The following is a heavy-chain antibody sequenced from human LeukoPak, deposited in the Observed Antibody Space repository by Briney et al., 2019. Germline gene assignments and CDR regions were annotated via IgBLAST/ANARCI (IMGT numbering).Heavy chain of an antibody. D-gene: IGHD3-10*01. CDR3: AKGVNFGGVRGVIGY. J-gene: IGHJ4*02. CDR1: GFTFSSYA. V-gene: IGHV3-30*02. Sequence: GGSLRLSCAASGFTFSSYAMHWVRQAPGKGLEWVAFIRFDGINKYYADSVKGRFTISRDNSNNTLNLQMNSLRAEDTAMYYCAKGVNFGGVRGVIGYWGQGTLVTVPS. CDR2: IRFDGINK.